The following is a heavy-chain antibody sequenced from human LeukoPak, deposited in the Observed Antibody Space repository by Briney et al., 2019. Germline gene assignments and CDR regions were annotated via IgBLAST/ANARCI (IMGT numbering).Heavy chain of an antibody. CDR1: GGSISSSNW. Sequence: SETLSLTCAVSGGSISSSNWWSWVRQPPGKGLEWIGEIYHSGSTNYNPSLKSRVTISVDTSKNQFSLKLSSVTAADTAVYYCARGVGATTYYWGQGTLVTVSS. D-gene: IGHD1-26*01. CDR2: IYHSGST. CDR3: ARGVGATTYY. J-gene: IGHJ4*02. V-gene: IGHV4-4*02.